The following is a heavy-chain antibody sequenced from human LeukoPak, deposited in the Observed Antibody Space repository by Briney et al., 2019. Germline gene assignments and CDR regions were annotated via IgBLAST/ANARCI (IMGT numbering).Heavy chain of an antibody. CDR1: GYIFTSYG. D-gene: IGHD1-26*01. CDR2: INPNSGGT. V-gene: IGHV1-2*04. J-gene: IGHJ4*02. CDR3: ARALSGGSFYYFDY. Sequence: ASVKVSCKASGYIFTSYGFSWVRQAPGQGLEWMGWINPNSGGTNYAQRFQGWVTMTRDTSISTAYMKLSRLRSDDTAVYYCARALSGGSFYYFDYWGQGTLVTVSS.